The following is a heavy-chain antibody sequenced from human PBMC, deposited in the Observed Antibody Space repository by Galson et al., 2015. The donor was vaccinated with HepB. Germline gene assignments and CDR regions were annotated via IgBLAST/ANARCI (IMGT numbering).Heavy chain of an antibody. V-gene: IGHV1-3*01. Sequence: SVEVSCKASGYTFTSYAMHWVRQAPGQRLEWMGWINAGNGNTKYSQKFQGRVTITRDTSASTAYMELSSLRSEDTAVYYCARDRSSGGRLLFDYWGQGTLVTVSS. CDR3: ARDRSSGGRLLFDY. J-gene: IGHJ4*02. CDR1: GYTFTSYA. D-gene: IGHD2-15*01. CDR2: INAGNGNT.